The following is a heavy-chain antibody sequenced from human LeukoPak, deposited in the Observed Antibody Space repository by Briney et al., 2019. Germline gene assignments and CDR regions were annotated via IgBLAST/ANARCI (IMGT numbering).Heavy chain of an antibody. V-gene: IGHV4-34*01. CDR1: GGSFSGYY. CDR2: INHSGST. J-gene: IGHJ4*02. D-gene: IGHD6-13*01. Sequence: SETLSLTSAVYGGSFSGYYWSWIRQPPGKGPEWIGEINHSGSTNYNPSLKSRVTISVDTSKNQFSLKLSSVTAADTAVYYCARGHSSSWAYWGQGTLVTVSS. CDR3: ARGHSSSWAY.